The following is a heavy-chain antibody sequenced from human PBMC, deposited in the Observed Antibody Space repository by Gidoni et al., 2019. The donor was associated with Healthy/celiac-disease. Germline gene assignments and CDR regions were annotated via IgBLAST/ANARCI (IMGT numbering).Heavy chain of an antibody. CDR2: ISYDGSNK. CDR1: GFTFSSYG. Sequence: QVQLVESGGGVVQPGRYLRLSCAASGFTFSSYGMHWVRQAPGKGLEWVAVISYDGSNKYYADSVKGRFTISRDNSKNTLYLQMNSLRAEDTAVYYCAKDNREWVVVVILDYWGQGTLVTVSS. D-gene: IGHD2-15*01. CDR3: AKDNREWVVVVILDY. V-gene: IGHV3-30*18. J-gene: IGHJ4*02.